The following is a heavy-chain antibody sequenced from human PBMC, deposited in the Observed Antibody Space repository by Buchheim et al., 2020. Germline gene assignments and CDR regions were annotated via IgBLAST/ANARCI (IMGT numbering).Heavy chain of an antibody. J-gene: IGHJ4*02. Sequence: QVQLVESGGGVVQPGRSLRLSCAASGFTFSSYGMHWVRQAPGKGLEWVAVISYDGSNKYYADSVKGRFTISRDNSKNTLYLQMNSLRAEDTAVYYCAKDLGTSQLLQYYFDYWGQGTL. CDR2: ISYDGSNK. V-gene: IGHV3-30*18. CDR3: AKDLGTSQLLQYYFDY. D-gene: IGHD2-15*01. CDR1: GFTFSSYG.